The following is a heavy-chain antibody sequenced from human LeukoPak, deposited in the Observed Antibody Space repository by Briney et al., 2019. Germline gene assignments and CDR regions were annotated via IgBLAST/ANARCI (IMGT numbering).Heavy chain of an antibody. Sequence: GGSLRLSCAASGFTFSSYWMSWVRQAPGKGLEWVANIRQDGSEKYYVDSVKGRFIISRDNAKNSLYLQMNSLRAEDTAVYYCACGYSGYEDYWGQGTLVTVSS. V-gene: IGHV3-7*03. CDR3: ACGYSGYEDY. CDR1: GFTFSSYW. D-gene: IGHD5-12*01. CDR2: IRQDGSEK. J-gene: IGHJ4*02.